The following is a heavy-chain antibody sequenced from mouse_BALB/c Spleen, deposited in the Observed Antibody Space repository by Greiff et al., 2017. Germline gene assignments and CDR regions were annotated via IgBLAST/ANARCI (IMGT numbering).Heavy chain of an antibody. D-gene: IGHD2-4*01. J-gene: IGHJ4*01. Sequence: VRLQQSGAELVKPGASVKLSCTASGFNIKDTYMHWVKQRPEQGLEWIGRIDPANGNTKYDPKFQGKATITADTSSNTAYLQLSSLTSEDTAVYYCARIYYDYDYAMDYWGQGTSVTVSS. CDR2: IDPANGNT. V-gene: IGHV14-3*02. CDR3: ARIYYDYDYAMDY. CDR1: GFNIKDTY.